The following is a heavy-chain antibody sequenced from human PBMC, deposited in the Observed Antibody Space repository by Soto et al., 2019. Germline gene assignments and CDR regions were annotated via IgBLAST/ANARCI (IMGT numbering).Heavy chain of an antibody. CDR1: VCTTGSYY. D-gene: IGHD3-22*01. J-gene: IGHJ4*02. Sequence: WGTLSLTWSVSVCTTGSYYWGWIRQPPGKELEWIGYIYYSGSTNYNPSLKSRVTISVDTSKNQFSLKLSSVTAADTAVYYCARGCRYYDSSGYYPLHYFDYWGQGTLVTVSS. CDR3: ARGCRYYDSSGYYPLHYFDY. CDR2: IYYSGST. V-gene: IGHV4-59*01.